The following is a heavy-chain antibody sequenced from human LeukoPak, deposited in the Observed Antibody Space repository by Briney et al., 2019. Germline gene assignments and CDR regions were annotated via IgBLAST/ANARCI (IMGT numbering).Heavy chain of an antibody. Sequence: SETLSLTCTVSGYSISSGYYWGWIRQPPGKGLEWIGTIYHSGSTYYNPSLKSRVAISVDTSKNQFSLKLTSVTAADTAVYYCARVRGYCSSTICYRYYFDYWCQGTLVTVSS. CDR3: ARVRGYCSSTICYRYYFDY. CDR1: GYSISSGYY. V-gene: IGHV4-38-2*02. D-gene: IGHD2-2*01. CDR2: IYHSGST. J-gene: IGHJ4*02.